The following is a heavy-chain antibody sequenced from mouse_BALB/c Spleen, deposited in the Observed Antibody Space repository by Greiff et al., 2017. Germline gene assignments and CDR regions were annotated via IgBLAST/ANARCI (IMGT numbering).Heavy chain of an antibody. J-gene: IGHJ2*01. CDR2: ISSGSSTI. Sequence: EVKLVESGGGLVQPGGSRKLSCAASGFTFSSFGMHWVRQAPEKGLEWVAYISSGSSTIYYADTVKGRFTISRDNPKNTLFLQMTSLRSEDTAMYYCARHYYVSSYVFDYWGQGTTLTVSS. CDR3: ARHYYVSSYVFDY. D-gene: IGHD1-1*01. CDR1: GFTFSSFG. V-gene: IGHV5-17*02.